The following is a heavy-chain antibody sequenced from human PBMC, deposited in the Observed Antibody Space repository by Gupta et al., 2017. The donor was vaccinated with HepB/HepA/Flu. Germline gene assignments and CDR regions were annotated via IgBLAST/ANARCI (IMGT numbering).Heavy chain of an antibody. J-gene: IGHJ5*02. CDR1: GDSLSGSDFY. CDR2: IHSSGLT. V-gene: IGHV4-39*01. D-gene: IGHD3-16*02. CDR3: ARHVIRPQAGNWFDP. Sequence: QLQESGPGLVKPAETLSLTCTVSGDSLSGSDFYWGWLRQSPGKGLEWIGNIHSSGLTYYNPSCKSRVTISMDKVKNHFDLKLRSVSAADTAVFYCARHVIRPQAGNWFDPWGKGSPVTVSS.